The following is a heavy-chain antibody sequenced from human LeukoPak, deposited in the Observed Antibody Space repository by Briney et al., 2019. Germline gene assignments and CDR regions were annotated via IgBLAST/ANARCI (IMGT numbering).Heavy chain of an antibody. CDR2: IYSSGST. CDR1: GGSISNYY. CDR3: ARDRSRAPHCTSTSCPPFPQYYFDY. D-gene: IGHD2-2*01. Sequence: RASETLSLTCTVSGGSISNYYWRWIRQTPGKGLVWIGYIYSSGSTNCNPSLKSRVTISVDTSKNQFSLKLDSVTAADTAVYYCARDRSRAPHCTSTSCPPFPQYYFDYWGQGTLVTVSS. J-gene: IGHJ4*02. V-gene: IGHV4-59*01.